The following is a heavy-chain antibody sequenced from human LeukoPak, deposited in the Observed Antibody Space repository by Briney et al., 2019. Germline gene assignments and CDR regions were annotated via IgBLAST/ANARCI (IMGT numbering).Heavy chain of an antibody. CDR1: GYSISSGYY. CDR3: ARYREVGATVDY. J-gene: IGHJ4*02. CDR2: IYHSGST. V-gene: IGHV4-38-2*02. D-gene: IGHD1-26*01. Sequence: SETLSLTCTVSGYSISSGYYWGWIRQPPGKGMEWIGSIYHSGSTYYNPSLKSRVTISVGTSKNQFSLKLSSVTAADTAVYYCARYREVGATVDYWGQGTLVTVSS.